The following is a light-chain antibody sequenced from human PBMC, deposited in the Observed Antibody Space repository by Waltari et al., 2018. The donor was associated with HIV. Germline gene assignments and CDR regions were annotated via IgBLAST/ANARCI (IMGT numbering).Light chain of an antibody. CDR2: GAS. J-gene: IGKJ5*01. CDR1: HSVSTY. CDR3: RQRSNWPIT. Sequence: EIVLTQSPATLSLSPGERATPSCRASHSVSTYLAWYSPKPGQAPRLRIYGASSRATGIPARFSGSGSGTDFTLTISSLEPGDFGVYYCRQRSNWPITFGQGTRLEIK. V-gene: IGKV3-11*01.